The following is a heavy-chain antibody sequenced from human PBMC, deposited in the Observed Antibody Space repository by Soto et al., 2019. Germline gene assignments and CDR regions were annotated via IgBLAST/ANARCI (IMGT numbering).Heavy chain of an antibody. J-gene: IGHJ4*02. CDR1: GDSINSDKYY. CDR3: ARGVAAADYYFDY. V-gene: IGHV4-39*01. CDR2: IYFRGNT. D-gene: IGHD6-13*01. Sequence: PSETLSLTCSVSGDSINSDKYYWGWIRQPPGKGLEWIGSIYFRGNTYYNPSLQTRVTISLDKSKSQFSLKLNSVTAADSAVYFCARGVAAADYYFDYWGQGTLVTVSS.